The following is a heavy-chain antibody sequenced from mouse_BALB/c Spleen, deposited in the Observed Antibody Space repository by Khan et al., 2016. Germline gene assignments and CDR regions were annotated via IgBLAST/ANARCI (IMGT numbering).Heavy chain of an antibody. J-gene: IGHJ1*01. CDR2: MNTYTGEP. Sequence: QIQLVQSGPELKKPGETVKISCKASGYTFTNYGMNWVKQAPGKGLKWMGWMNTYTGEPTYADDFKGRFAFSLKTSARTAYLQINNLKNEDTATYFGARDYDYDGDWYVDVWGAGTTVTVSS. CDR1: GYTFTNYG. D-gene: IGHD2-4*01. V-gene: IGHV9-3-1*01. CDR3: ARDYDYDGDWYVDV.